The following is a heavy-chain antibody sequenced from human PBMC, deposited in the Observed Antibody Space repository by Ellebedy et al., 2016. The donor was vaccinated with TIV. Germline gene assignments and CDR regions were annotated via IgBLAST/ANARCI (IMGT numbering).Heavy chain of an antibody. CDR2: IYYTGTT. V-gene: IGHV4-61*01. J-gene: IGHJ3*02. D-gene: IGHD1-1*01. CDR1: GDSVTSRSFY. CDR3: ARDASAGNDVKDAFDM. Sequence: SETLSLXCTVSGDSVTSRSFYWSWIRQPPGKGLEWIGYIYYTGTTDYNPSLKRRVTISVDTSKSQFSLKLSSVTAADTAIYYCARDASAGNDVKDAFDMWGQGTVVTVSS.